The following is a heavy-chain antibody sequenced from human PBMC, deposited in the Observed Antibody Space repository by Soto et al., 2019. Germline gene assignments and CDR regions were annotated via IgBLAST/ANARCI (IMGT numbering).Heavy chain of an antibody. V-gene: IGHV4-31*03. Sequence: PSETLSLTCTVSGGSISSGNYYWSWIRQHPGKGLEWIGYIYYSGSTYYNPSLKSRVTISVDTSKNQFSVKVNSVTAADTAVYYCARGNYDYYYGMDVWGQGTTVTVSS. CDR1: GGSISSGNYY. J-gene: IGHJ6*02. CDR2: IYYSGST. CDR3: ARGNYDYYYGMDV.